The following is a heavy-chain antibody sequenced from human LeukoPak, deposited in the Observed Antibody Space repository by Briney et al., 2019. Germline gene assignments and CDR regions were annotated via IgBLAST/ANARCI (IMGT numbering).Heavy chain of an antibody. V-gene: IGHV4-34*01. Sequence: SETLSLTCAVYGGSFSGYYWSWIRQPPGKGLEWIGEINHSGSTNYNPSLKSRVTISVDTSKNQFSLKLSSVTAADTAVYYCARTYYYDSSGYYYRHREKGGVDYWGQGTLVTVSS. J-gene: IGHJ4*02. D-gene: IGHD3-22*01. CDR3: ARTYYYDSSGYYYRHREKGGVDY. CDR1: GGSFSGYY. CDR2: INHSGST.